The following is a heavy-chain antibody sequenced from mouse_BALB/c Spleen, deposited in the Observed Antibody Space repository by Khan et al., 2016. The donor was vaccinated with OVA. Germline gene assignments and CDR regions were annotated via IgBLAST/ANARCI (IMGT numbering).Heavy chain of an antibody. Sequence: VQLKQSGPGLVKPSQSLSLTCTVTGYSITSCYAWNWIRQFPGNKLEWMGYISYSGGTSYNPSLKSRISITRDTSKNQFFLQLNSVTTEDTATYYCARGNYYGYYFDYWGQGTPLTVSS. J-gene: IGHJ2*01. V-gene: IGHV3-2*02. CDR2: ISYSGGT. CDR3: ARGNYYGYYFDY. D-gene: IGHD1-1*01. CDR1: GYSITSCYA.